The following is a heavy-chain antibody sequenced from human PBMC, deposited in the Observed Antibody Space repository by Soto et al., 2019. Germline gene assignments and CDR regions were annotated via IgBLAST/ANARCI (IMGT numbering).Heavy chain of an antibody. CDR1: GFTFSSHA. J-gene: IGHJ4*02. Sequence: GGSLRLSCAASGFTFSSHAIYWVRQAPGKGLEWVSAISGSGSSTYYSHSVQGRFTISRDNSKKTLYLQMNSLRAEDTAVYYCARDPTSMIVVGNFDYWGEGTLVTVSS. V-gene: IGHV3-23*01. D-gene: IGHD3-22*01. CDR2: ISGSGSST. CDR3: ARDPTSMIVVGNFDY.